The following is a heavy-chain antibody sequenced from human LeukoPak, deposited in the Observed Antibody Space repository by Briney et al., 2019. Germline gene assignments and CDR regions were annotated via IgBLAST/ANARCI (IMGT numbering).Heavy chain of an antibody. J-gene: IGHJ5*02. CDR2: IQPDGSEQ. D-gene: IGHD3-22*01. Sequence: TGGSLRLSCAASGFTFSSNWMSWVRQAPGKGLEWVGNIQPDGSEQYPVDSVKGRFTISRDNAKNTLNLQMNSLRAEDTAVYYCARDLGQYYDTSDNWFDPWGQGTLVTVSS. CDR3: ARDLGQYYDTSDNWFDP. CDR1: GFTFSSNW. V-gene: IGHV3-7*01.